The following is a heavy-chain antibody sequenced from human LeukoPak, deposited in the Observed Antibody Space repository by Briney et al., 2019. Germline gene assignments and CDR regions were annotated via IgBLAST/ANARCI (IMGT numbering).Heavy chain of an antibody. Sequence: ASVKVSCKASGYTFTSYDINWVRQATGQGLEWMGWMNPNSGNTGYAQKFQGRVTMTRNTSISTAYMELSSLRAEDTAVYYCARDRWGLLLITAFDIWGQGTMVTVSS. CDR2: MNPNSGNT. J-gene: IGHJ3*02. D-gene: IGHD2-21*02. V-gene: IGHV1-8*01. CDR1: GYTFTSYD. CDR3: ARDRWGLLLITAFDI.